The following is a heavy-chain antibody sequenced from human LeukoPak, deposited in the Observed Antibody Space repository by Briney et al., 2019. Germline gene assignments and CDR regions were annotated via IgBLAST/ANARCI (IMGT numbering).Heavy chain of an antibody. Sequence: GGSLRLSCAASGFTVTSNYMSWVRQAPGKGLEWVSVIYSGGSTYYAGSVKGRFTISRDNSKNTLYLQMNSLRAEDTAVYYCAKGQGHNWFDPWGQGTLVTVSS. CDR2: IYSGGST. CDR1: GFTVTSNY. J-gene: IGHJ5*02. CDR3: AKGQGHNWFDP. V-gene: IGHV3-53*01.